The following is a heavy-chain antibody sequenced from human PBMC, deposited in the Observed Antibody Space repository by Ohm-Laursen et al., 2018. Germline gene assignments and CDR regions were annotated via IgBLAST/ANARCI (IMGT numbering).Heavy chain of an antibody. CDR1: GGSISSSSYY. CDR2: IYYSGST. CDR3: ARVKQWLIYAFDI. D-gene: IGHD6-19*01. V-gene: IGHV4-39*01. Sequence: SETLSLTCTVSGGSISSSSYYWGWIRQPPGKGLERIGSIYYSGSTYYNPSLKSRVTISVDTSKNQFSLKLSSVTAADTAVYYCARVKQWLIYAFDIWGQGTMVTVSS. J-gene: IGHJ3*02.